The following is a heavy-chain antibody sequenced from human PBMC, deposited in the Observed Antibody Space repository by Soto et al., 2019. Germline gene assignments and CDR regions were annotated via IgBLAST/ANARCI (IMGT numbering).Heavy chain of an antibody. CDR3: AKAIEQHLVRHALDI. J-gene: IGHJ3*02. CDR1: GFTFSNYV. CDR2: ISYNGSTT. V-gene: IGHV3-30-3*01. D-gene: IGHD6-13*01. Sequence: PGGSLRLSCEISGFTFSNYVMYWVRQAPGKGLDWVAQISYNGSTTDYADSVKGRFTISRDNSKNTVYLQINSLRAEDTAIYYCAKAIEQHLVRHALDIWGQGTKVTVSS.